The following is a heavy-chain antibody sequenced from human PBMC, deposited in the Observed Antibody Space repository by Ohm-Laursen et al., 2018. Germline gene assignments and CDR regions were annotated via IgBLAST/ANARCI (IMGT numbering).Heavy chain of an antibody. CDR2: FYASESS. J-gene: IGHJ3*02. CDR1: GVSISGYH. D-gene: IGHD3-3*01. Sequence: GTLSLTCPVSGVSISGYHWSRIRQPAGKGLEWIGRFYASESSDHNPSLKSRVTMSVDTSKNQFSLRLRSVTAADTAVYFCARHDFWSGPRAFDIWGQGTMVTVSP. CDR3: ARHDFWSGPRAFDI. V-gene: IGHV4-4*07.